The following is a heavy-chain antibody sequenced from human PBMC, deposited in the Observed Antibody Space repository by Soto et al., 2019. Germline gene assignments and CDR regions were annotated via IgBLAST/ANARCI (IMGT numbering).Heavy chain of an antibody. D-gene: IGHD3-3*01. J-gene: IGHJ4*02. CDR1: GYTSTSYD. CDR3: ARVNTYYDFWSGYPDPLDY. V-gene: IGHV1-8*01. Sequence: QVQLVQSGAEVKKPGASVKVSCKASGYTSTSYDINWVRQATGQGLEWMGWMNPNSGNTGYAQKFQGRVTMTRNTSISTAYMELSSLRSEDTAVYYCARVNTYYDFWSGYPDPLDYWGQGTLVTVSS. CDR2: MNPNSGNT.